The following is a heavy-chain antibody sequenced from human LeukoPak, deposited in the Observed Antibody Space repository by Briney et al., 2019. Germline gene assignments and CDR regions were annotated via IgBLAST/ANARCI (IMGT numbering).Heavy chain of an antibody. V-gene: IGHV4-39*01. Sequence: TSETLSLTCTVSGGSISSSSYYWGWIRQPPGKGLEWIGSIYYSGSTYYNPPLKSRVTISVDTSKNQFSLKLSSVTAADTAVYYCARRRRIAVAGLGGYFDYWGQGTLVTVSS. CDR1: GGSISSSSYY. CDR3: ARRRRIAVAGLGGYFDY. D-gene: IGHD6-19*01. J-gene: IGHJ4*02. CDR2: IYYSGST.